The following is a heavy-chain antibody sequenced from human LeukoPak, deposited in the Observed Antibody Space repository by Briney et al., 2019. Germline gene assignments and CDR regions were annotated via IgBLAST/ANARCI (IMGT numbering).Heavy chain of an antibody. CDR2: IHYGGST. V-gene: IGHV4-59*01. D-gene: IGHD3-22*01. Sequence: PSETLSLTCTISDGSISSYYWNWIRQSPGKGVEWIGHIHYGGSTHYNPSLQSRVSISIDTSKKHFSLNLRSVTAVDTAVYYCARWGHFDTSGYFVLDYWGQGTLVTVSS. J-gene: IGHJ4*02. CDR3: ARWGHFDTSGYFVLDY. CDR1: DGSISSYY.